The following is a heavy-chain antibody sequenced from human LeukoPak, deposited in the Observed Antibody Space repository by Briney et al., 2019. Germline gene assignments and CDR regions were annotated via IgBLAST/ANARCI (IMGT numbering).Heavy chain of an antibody. D-gene: IGHD1-1*01. J-gene: IGHJ3*02. CDR2: MYYSGST. V-gene: IGHV4-59*01. CDR1: RGAINSYF. CDR3: ARGERISRVFDI. Sequence: SETLSLTCTVSRGAINSYFWTWIRQPPGKGLEWIGYMYYSGSTNYNPSLNSRVTISVDTSKNQFSLKLTSVTAADTAVYYCARGERISRVFDIWGQGTMVTVSS.